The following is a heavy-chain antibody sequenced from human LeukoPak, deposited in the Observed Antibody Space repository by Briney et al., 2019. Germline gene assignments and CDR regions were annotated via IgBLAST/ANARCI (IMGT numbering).Heavy chain of an antibody. CDR3: ARGAGKAFGMDV. CDR1: GYTFTGYY. V-gene: IGHV1-8*02. CDR2: MNPNSGNT. J-gene: IGHJ6*02. Sequence: ASVKVSCKASGYTFTGYYMHWVRQAPGQGLEWMGWMNPNSGNTGYAQKFQGRVTMTRNTSISTAYMELSSLRSEDTAVYYCARGAGKAFGMDVWGQGTTVTVSS. D-gene: IGHD6-19*01.